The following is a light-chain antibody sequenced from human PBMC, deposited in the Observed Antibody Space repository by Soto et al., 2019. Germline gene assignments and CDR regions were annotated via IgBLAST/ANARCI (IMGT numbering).Light chain of an antibody. Sequence: QLVLTQSPSASASLGASVKLTCTLSSGHSSYAIAWHQKQPGKGPRYLMDQKNDGSHTKGDGIPDRFSGPSSGADRYLIISSLHHEGATYFLSQTGGTGLHFFAGGTKLPLL. V-gene: IGLV4-69*01. CDR3: QTGGTGLHF. CDR1: SGHSSYA. CDR2: QKNDGSH. J-gene: IGLJ2*01.